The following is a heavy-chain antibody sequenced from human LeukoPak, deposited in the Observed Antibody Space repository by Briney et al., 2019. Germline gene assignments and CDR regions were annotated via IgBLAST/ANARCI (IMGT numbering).Heavy chain of an antibody. V-gene: IGHV1-2*02. CDR1: GYTFTSYD. CDR3: ARDLLSEVDTAMTKGDY. CDR2: INPNSGGT. Sequence: ASVKVSCKASGYTFTSYDINWVRQATGQGLEWMGWINPNSGGTNYAQKFQGRVTMTRDTSISTAYMELSRLRSDDTAVYYCARDLLSEVDTAMTKGDYWGQGTLVTVSS. J-gene: IGHJ4*02. D-gene: IGHD5-18*01.